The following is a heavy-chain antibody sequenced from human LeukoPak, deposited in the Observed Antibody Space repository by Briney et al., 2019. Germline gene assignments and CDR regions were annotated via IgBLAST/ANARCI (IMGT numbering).Heavy chain of an antibody. D-gene: IGHD6-13*01. CDR1: GFTFSSHA. Sequence: GGSLRLSCAASGFTFSSHAMTWVRQAPGKGLEWVSAITSGSGSNVYYTDSLKGRFTISRDNSKNTLYLQMNSLRAEDTAVYYCARHGSWSFDYWGQGTLVTVSA. CDR2: ITSGSGSNV. J-gene: IGHJ4*02. CDR3: ARHGSWSFDY. V-gene: IGHV3-23*01.